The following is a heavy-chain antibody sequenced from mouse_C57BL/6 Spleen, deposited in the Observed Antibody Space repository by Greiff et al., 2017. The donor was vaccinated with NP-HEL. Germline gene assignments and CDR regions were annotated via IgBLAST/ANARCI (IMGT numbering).Heavy chain of an antibody. CDR3: ARRDYYGRVPFDY. CDR1: GYTFTSYW. D-gene: IGHD1-1*01. V-gene: IGHV1-50*01. Sequence: QVHVKQPGAELVKPGASVKLSCKASGYTFTSYWMQWVKQRPGQGLEWIGEIDPSDSYTNYNQKFKGKATLTVDTSSSTAYMQLSSLTSEDSAVYYCARRDYYGRVPFDYWGQGTTLTVSS. J-gene: IGHJ2*01. CDR2: IDPSDSYT.